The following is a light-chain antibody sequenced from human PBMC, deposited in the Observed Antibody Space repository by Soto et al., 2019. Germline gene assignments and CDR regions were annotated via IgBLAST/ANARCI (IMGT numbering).Light chain of an antibody. J-gene: IGLJ1*01. V-gene: IGLV2-23*01. CDR1: SSDFGSYNL. CDR3: YSYAGENLYV. CDR2: EGT. Sequence: QSVLTQPASVSASRGQLITIPCTGTSSDFGSYNLVSWFQQHPGKVPKLLIYEGTKRPSGLSDRFSGYKSGTTASLTISGLQAEDEAHYYCYSYAGENLYVFGTGTKVTVL.